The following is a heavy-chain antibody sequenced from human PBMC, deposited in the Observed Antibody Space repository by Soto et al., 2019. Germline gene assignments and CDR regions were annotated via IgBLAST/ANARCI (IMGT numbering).Heavy chain of an antibody. J-gene: IGHJ4*02. CDR3: AREVQVHTPAFVY. Sequence: QVQLVQSGAEMKKPGSSVKVSCQSSGGTFNTYAMNWVRQAPGQGPEWMGDISPMFGAANYAPKFQGRVTMTAEESTGTSYMQLGSLTSEDTALYFCAREVQVHTPAFVYWGQGTLVTVSS. V-gene: IGHV1-69*01. D-gene: IGHD3-10*01. CDR1: GGTFNTYA. CDR2: ISPMFGAA.